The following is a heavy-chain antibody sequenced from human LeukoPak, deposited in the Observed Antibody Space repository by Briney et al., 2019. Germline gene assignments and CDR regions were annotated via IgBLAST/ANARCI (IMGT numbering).Heavy chain of an antibody. CDR2: ISSSSHTI. Sequence: GGSLRLSCAASGFTFNNYNMNWVRQAPGKGLEWVSFISSSSHTIRYADSVKGRFTISRDNAKNSLYLEMNSLRAEDTGVYYCASCLASAGRGYWGQGSLVTVS. CDR1: GFTFNNYN. V-gene: IGHV3-48*01. D-gene: IGHD6-13*01. J-gene: IGHJ4*02. CDR3: ASCLASAGRGY.